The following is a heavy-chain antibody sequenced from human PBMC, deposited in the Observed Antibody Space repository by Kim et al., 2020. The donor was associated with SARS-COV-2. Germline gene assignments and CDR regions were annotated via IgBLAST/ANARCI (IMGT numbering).Heavy chain of an antibody. V-gene: IGHV4-59*13. CDR2: IYYSGST. CDR3: ARDPRPYYSSGWYGGGFDP. CDR1: VGSISSYY. Sequence: PSLTFTFSVGSISSYYWSWIRQPPGKGLEWIGYIYYSGSTNYNPSLKSRVTISVDTSKNQFSLKLSSVTAADTAVYYCARDPRPYYSSGWYGGGFDPWGQGTLVTVSS. D-gene: IGHD6-19*01. J-gene: IGHJ5*02.